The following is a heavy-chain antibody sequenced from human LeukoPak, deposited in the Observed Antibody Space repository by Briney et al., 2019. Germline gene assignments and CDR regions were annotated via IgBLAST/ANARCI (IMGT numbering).Heavy chain of an antibody. D-gene: IGHD3-9*01. CDR2: ISSSSYI. V-gene: IGHV3-21*04. CDR3: AKGLTRNYYYMDV. CDR1: GFTFSSYS. J-gene: IGHJ6*03. Sequence: GGSLRLSCAASGFTFSSYSMNWVRQAPGKGLEWVPYISSSSYIYYADSVKGRFTISRDNSKNTLYLQMNSLRAEDTAVYYCAKGLTRNYYYMDVWGKGTTVTVSS.